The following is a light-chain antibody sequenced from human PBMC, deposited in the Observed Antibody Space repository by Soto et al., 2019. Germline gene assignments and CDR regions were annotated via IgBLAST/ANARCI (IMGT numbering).Light chain of an antibody. CDR2: GIS. J-gene: IGKJ5*01. V-gene: IGKV3D-15*01. CDR1: QSVNSN. Sequence: EIVMTQSPATLSVSPWERATLSCRASQSVNSNYLAWYQQKPGQAPRLLIYGISKRATDIPDRFSGSGSGTKFTLTISSLQPEDFATYYCQQHGQWPITFGQGTRLEI. CDR3: QQHGQWPIT.